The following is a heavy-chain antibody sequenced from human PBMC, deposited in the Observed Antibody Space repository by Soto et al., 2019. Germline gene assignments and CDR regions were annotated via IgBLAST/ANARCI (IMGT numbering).Heavy chain of an antibody. J-gene: IGHJ4*02. V-gene: IGHV3-9*01. CDR1: GFTFNDYS. D-gene: IGHD6-13*01. CDR3: AKDLRSNSWYSISFFDY. CDR2: ISWNSGSR. Sequence: EVQLVESGGGLVQPGRSLRLTCAASGFTFNDYSMHWVRQAPGKGLEWVSGISWNSGSRGYAHSVQGRFTISRDSAKNSLYLQMNSLKPEDTALYYCAKDLRSNSWYSISFFDYWGQGAPVTVPS.